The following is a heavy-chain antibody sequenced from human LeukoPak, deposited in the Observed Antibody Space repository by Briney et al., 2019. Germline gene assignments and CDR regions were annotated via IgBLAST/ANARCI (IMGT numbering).Heavy chain of an antibody. CDR3: ARVRGAKLGLDP. CDR1: GGSISSYY. Sequence: PSETLSLTCTVSGGSISSYYWSWIRQPPGKGLEWIGYIYYSGSTNYNPSLKSRVTISEDASKNQFSLKLSSVTAADTAVYYCARVRGAKLGLDPWGQGTLVTVSS. J-gene: IGHJ5*02. D-gene: IGHD1-26*01. CDR2: IYYSGST. V-gene: IGHV4-59*01.